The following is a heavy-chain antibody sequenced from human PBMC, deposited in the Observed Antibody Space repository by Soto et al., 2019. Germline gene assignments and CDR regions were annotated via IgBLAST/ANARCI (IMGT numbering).Heavy chain of an antibody. V-gene: IGHV4-39*01. J-gene: IGHJ5*02. CDR1: GASTGRSYRY. D-gene: IGHD2-15*01. CDR3: ASPQVGHSGGSQFAP. Sequence: QLQLQESGPGLVRPSETLSLTCTVSGASTGRSYRYWGWIRQSPGKGLEWIGNMDFDGGRYYNPSLKSRVTVSVDASKNQLSLEVTSVTATDTAIYYCASPQVGHSGGSQFAPWGPGPLVIVSS. CDR2: MDFDGGR.